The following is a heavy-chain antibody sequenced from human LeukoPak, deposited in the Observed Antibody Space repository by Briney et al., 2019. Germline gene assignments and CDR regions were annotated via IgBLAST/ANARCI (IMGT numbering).Heavy chain of an antibody. J-gene: IGHJ4*02. CDR1: GFNFSSYV. CDR3: ARDRVTSYLSSFDY. V-gene: IGHV3-30*04. CDR2: ISYDGNNI. Sequence: GGSLRLSCAASGFNFSSYVMHWVRQAPGKGLEGVSLISYDGNNIYYANSLKGRFTISRDTSKNPLYLQMSSLRAADTAVYYCARDRVTSYLSSFDYWGQGTLVTVSS. D-gene: IGHD2-2*01.